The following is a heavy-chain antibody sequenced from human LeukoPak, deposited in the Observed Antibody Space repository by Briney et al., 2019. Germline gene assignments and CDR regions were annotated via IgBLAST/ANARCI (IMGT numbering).Heavy chain of an antibody. CDR2: IDPSDSYI. CDR1: GYSYTKYW. V-gene: IGHV5-10-1*01. CDR3: AELHDDSGGYYY. J-gene: IGHJ4*02. Sequence: GESLKISCKGSGYSYTKYWINWVRQMPGKGLEWMGRIDPSDSYIKYSPSFQGHVTISVDNSISTAYLQWNSLKASDSGRYYWAELHDDSGGYYYWGQGSLVTVSS. D-gene: IGHD3-22*01.